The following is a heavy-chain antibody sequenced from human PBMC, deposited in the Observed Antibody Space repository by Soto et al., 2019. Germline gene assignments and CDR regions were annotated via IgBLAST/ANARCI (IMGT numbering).Heavy chain of an antibody. D-gene: IGHD3-22*01. CDR3: ARGQGYYYDSLNWFDP. CDR2: ISAYNGNT. V-gene: IGHV1-18*01. J-gene: IGHJ5*02. CDR1: GYTFTSYG. Sequence: ASVKVSCKASGYTFTSYGICRVRHAPGQGREWMGWISAYNGNTNYAQKLQGRVTMTTDTSTSTAYMELRSLRSEDTAVYYCARGQGYYYDSLNWFDPWGQGTLVTVSS.